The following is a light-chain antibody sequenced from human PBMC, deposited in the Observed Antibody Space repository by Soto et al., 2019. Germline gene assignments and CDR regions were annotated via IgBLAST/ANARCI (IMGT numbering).Light chain of an antibody. CDR3: QQYRSSPGT. V-gene: IGKV3-20*01. Sequence: EIVLTQSPGTLSLSPGERATLSCRASQSVSSSYLAWYQQKPGQAPRLLIYGASSRATGVPDRFSGSGSGTDFTLTISSLEPEDFAVYYCQQYRSSPGTFGQGTKLEIK. J-gene: IGKJ2*01. CDR2: GAS. CDR1: QSVSSSY.